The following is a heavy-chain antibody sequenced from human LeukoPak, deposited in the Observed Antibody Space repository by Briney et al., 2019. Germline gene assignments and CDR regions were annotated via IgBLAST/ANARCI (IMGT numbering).Heavy chain of an antibody. J-gene: IGHJ3*02. CDR1: GDSVSTKSAA. Sequence: QTLSLTCAISGDSVSTKSAAWNWIRKSPSRGLEWLGRTYYRSKSYNDYADSVKRRITINPDTSRNEFSLHLRSMTFEDAGVYFCARDRLTSGWFDIWGQGTVVSVSS. CDR2: TYYRSKSYN. V-gene: IGHV6-1*01. D-gene: IGHD6-19*01. CDR3: ARDRLTSGWFDI.